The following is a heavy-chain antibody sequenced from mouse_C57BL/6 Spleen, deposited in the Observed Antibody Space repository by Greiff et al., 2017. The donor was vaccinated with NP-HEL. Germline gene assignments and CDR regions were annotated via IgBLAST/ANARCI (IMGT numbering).Heavy chain of an antibody. CDR1: GYSFTGYY. J-gene: IGHJ1*03. CDR3: ARSESFGGYFDV. Sequence: EVQLQQSGPELVKPGASVKISCKASGYSFTGYYMNWVKQSPEKSLEWIGEINPSTGGTTYNQKFKAKATLTVDKSSSTAYMQLKSLTSEDSAVYYCARSESFGGYFDVWGTGTTVTVSS. V-gene: IGHV1-42*01. CDR2: INPSTGGT.